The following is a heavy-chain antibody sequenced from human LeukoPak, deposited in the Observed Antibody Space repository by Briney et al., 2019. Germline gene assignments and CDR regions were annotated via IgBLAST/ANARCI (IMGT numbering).Heavy chain of an antibody. CDR3: ARDVRTINVLTGYYRPYYFDY. J-gene: IGHJ4*02. CDR2: IYYSGST. Sequence: PSETLSLTCSVSGGSVSSGPYYWSWIRQPPGKGLEWIGYIYYSGSTSYNPSLKSRVTISVDTSKNQFSLKLSSVTAADTAVYYCARDVRTINVLTGYYRPYYFDYWGQGTLVTVSS. D-gene: IGHD3-9*01. V-gene: IGHV4-61*01. CDR1: GGSVSSGPYY.